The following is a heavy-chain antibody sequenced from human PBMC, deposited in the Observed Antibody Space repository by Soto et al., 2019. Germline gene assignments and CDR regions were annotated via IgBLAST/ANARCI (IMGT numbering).Heavy chain of an antibody. CDR1: GGSISSGGYS. Sequence: QLQLQESGSGLVKPSQTLSLTCAVSGGSISSGGYSWSWIRQPPGKGLEWIGYIYHSGSTYYNPSLKSRVTISVDRSENQFFLKLSSVTSADTAVYYCARGYAGSTRGFDYWGQGTLVSVSS. D-gene: IGHD1-26*01. CDR3: ARGYAGSTRGFDY. J-gene: IGHJ4*02. V-gene: IGHV4-30-2*01. CDR2: IYHSGST.